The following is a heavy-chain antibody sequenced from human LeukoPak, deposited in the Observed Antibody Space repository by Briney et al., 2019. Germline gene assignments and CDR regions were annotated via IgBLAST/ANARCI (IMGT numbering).Heavy chain of an antibody. J-gene: IGHJ6*04. CDR2: ISGGGGGT. Sequence: PGGSLRLSCAASGFTFSSCAMSWVRQAPGKGLEWVSGISGGGGGTNYADSVKGRLTISRDNPKNTLYLEMNHLRVEDTAVYYCAKDRWEQWLGVSYYDYGMDVWGKGTTVTVSS. D-gene: IGHD6-19*01. V-gene: IGHV3-23*01. CDR3: AKDRWEQWLGVSYYDYGMDV. CDR1: GFTFSSCA.